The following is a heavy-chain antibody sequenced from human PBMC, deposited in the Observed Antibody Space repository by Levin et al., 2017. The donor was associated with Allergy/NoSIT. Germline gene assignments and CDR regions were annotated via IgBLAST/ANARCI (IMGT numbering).Heavy chain of an antibody. J-gene: IGHJ4*02. CDR2: ILNDGSSK. CDR3: AKDQEKLALGY. V-gene: IGHV3-30*18. CDR1: GFNFSAYG. Sequence: GGSLRLSCAVSGFNFSAYGFHWVRQAPGKGLEWVAVILNDGSSKYYADSVRGRFSISRDNFKNTLYLQMNSLRPEDTAVYYCAKDQEKLALGYWGQGTLFTVSS.